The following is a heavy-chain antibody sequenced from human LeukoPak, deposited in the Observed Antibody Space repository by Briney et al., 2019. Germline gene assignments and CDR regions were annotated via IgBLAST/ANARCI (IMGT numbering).Heavy chain of an antibody. Sequence: GGSLRLSCAASGFTFSSYAMSWVRQAPGKGLEWVSAISGSGGSTYYADSVKGRITISRDNSKNTLYLQMNSLRAEDTAVYYCAKDTEQWLVRGAFDIWGQGTMVTVSS. V-gene: IGHV3-23*01. CDR1: GFTFSSYA. CDR3: AKDTEQWLVRGAFDI. J-gene: IGHJ3*02. D-gene: IGHD6-19*01. CDR2: ISGSGGST.